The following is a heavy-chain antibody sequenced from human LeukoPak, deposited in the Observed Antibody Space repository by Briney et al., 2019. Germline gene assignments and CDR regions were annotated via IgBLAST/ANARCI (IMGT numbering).Heavy chain of an antibody. J-gene: IGHJ3*02. V-gene: IGHV4-4*07. D-gene: IGHD2-15*01. CDR2: KYARGSS. Sequence: PSETLCLTCTVSGGSISNYYWSWVRQPAGKGLEWVGRKYARGSSKYNAAVQRRVFMFVDTSKNQFSLKLRPVTAADTAVYYCARGRYCSADICTGGDSFDIWGQGTRVSVSP. CDR3: ARGRYCSADICTGGDSFDI. CDR1: GGSISNYY.